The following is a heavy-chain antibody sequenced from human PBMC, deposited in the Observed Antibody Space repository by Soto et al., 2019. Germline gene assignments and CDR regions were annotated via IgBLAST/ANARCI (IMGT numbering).Heavy chain of an antibody. D-gene: IGHD5-12*01. CDR3: GTLGYGLHNSFDI. Sequence: EVQLVESGGGLVKPGGSLRLSCAASGFTFTKAWMNWVRQAPGKGLEWVGHIRTKTDGGTIEYAAPVKGRFTIPRDDSNNTLFRQMDRLETEDTAFYYCGTLGYGLHNSFDIWGQGTMVTVSS. J-gene: IGHJ3*02. V-gene: IGHV3-15*07. CDR2: IRTKTDGGTI. CDR1: GFTFTKAW.